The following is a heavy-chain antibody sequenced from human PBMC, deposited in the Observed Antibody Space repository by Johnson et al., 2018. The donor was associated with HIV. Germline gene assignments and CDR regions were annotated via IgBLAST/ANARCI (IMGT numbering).Heavy chain of an antibody. V-gene: IGHV3-66*03. J-gene: IGHJ3*01. CDR3: AREAYYARAFDL. Sequence: VQLVESGGGLIQPGGSLRLSCAASGFTVTNNYMSWVRQAPGKGLEWVSVIYSGGNTYYADSLKGRFTISRDKSKNTLYLQMNSLRAEDTAVYYCAREAYYARAFDLWGQGTMVTVSS. CDR2: IYSGGNT. D-gene: IGHD3-3*01. CDR1: GFTVTNNY.